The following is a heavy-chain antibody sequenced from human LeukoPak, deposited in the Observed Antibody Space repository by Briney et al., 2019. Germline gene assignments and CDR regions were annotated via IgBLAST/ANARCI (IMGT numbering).Heavy chain of an antibody. CDR3: ARAPLYDYGDYPLDY. V-gene: IGHV3-64*01. CDR1: GFTFSSYA. D-gene: IGHD4-17*01. CDR2: ISSNGGST. Sequence: GGSLRLSCAASGFTFSSYAMHWVRQAPGKGLEYVSAISSNGGSTYYANSVKGRFTISRDNSKNTLYLQMGSLRAEDMAVYYCARAPLYDYGDYPLDYWGQGTLVTVSS. J-gene: IGHJ4*02.